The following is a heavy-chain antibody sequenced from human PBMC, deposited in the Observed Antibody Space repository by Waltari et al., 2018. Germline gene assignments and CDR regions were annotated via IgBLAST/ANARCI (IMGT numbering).Heavy chain of an antibody. Sequence: QVQLVQSGAEVKKPGSSVKVSCKASGGTFSSYPIRWVRQAPGQGLEWMGRIIPILGIANYAQKFQGRVTITADKSTSTAYMELSSLRSEDTAVYYCASWFISRTVHFDYWGQGTLVTVSS. CDR1: GGTFSSYP. CDR2: IIPILGIA. V-gene: IGHV1-69*02. J-gene: IGHJ4*02. CDR3: ASWFISRTVHFDY. D-gene: IGHD3-10*01.